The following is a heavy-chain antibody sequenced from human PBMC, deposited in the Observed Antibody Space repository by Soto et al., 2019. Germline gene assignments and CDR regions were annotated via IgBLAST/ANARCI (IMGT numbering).Heavy chain of an antibody. Sequence: LRLSCAASGFTFSSYSMNWVRQAPGKGLEWVSSISSSSSYIYYADSVKGRFTISRDNAKNSLYLQMNSLRAEDTAVYYCARDPYDSLSIKWFDPCGQGPLVPVSS. J-gene: IGHJ5*02. D-gene: IGHD3-22*01. CDR3: ARDPYDSLSIKWFDP. CDR2: ISSSSSYI. CDR1: GFTFSSYS. V-gene: IGHV3-21*01.